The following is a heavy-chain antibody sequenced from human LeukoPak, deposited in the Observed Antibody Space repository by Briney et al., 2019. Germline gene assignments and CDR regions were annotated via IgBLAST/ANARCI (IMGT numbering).Heavy chain of an antibody. Sequence: GGSLRLSCAASGFTFSSYAMSWVRQAPGKGLEWVSAISGSGGSTYYADSVKGRFTISRDNSKNTLYLQMNSLRAEDTAVYYCAKVIGSSWSTGTTPLGWFDAWGQGILITVSS. J-gene: IGHJ5*02. D-gene: IGHD1-1*01. CDR3: AKVIGSSWSTGTTPLGWFDA. V-gene: IGHV3-23*01. CDR2: ISGSGGST. CDR1: GFTFSSYA.